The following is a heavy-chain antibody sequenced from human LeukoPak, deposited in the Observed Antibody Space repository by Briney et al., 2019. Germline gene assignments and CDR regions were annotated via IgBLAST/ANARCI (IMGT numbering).Heavy chain of an antibody. Sequence: GGSLRLSCVASGFTFSNYDMNWVRQAPGKGLEWVSFISSSSSYIYYADSVKGRFTISRDNAKKSLYLQMSSLRAEDTAVYYCARDLGYSSGPNYWGQGTRVTVSS. CDR1: GFTFSNYD. V-gene: IGHV3-21*01. CDR2: ISSSSSYI. D-gene: IGHD6-19*01. J-gene: IGHJ4*02. CDR3: ARDLGYSSGPNY.